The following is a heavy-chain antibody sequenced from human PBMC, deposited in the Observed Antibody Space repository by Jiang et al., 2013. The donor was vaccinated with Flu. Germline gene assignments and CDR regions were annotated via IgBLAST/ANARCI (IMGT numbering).Heavy chain of an antibody. CDR3: ARPFDAFDI. CDR2: IYYSGST. V-gene: IGHV4-39*01. Sequence: GSGLVKPSETLSLTCTVSGGSISSSSYYWGWIRQPPGKGLEWIGSIYYSGSTYYNPSLKSRVTISVDTSKNQFSLKLSSVTAADTAVYYCARPFDAFDIWGQGTMVTVSS. J-gene: IGHJ3*02. CDR1: GGSISSSSYY.